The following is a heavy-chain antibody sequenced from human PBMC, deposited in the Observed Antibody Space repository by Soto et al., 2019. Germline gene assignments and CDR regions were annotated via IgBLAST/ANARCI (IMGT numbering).Heavy chain of an antibody. D-gene: IGHD2-15*01. CDR1: GFTFSSYA. J-gene: IGHJ4*02. CDR3: ARASLLLRGFFDY. V-gene: IGHV3-30-3*01. Sequence: GGSLRLSCAASGFTFSSYAMHWVRQAPGKELEWVAVISYDGSNKYYADSVKGRFTISRDDSKNTLYLQMNSLRAEDTAVYYCARASLLLRGFFDYWGQGTLVTVSS. CDR2: ISYDGSNK.